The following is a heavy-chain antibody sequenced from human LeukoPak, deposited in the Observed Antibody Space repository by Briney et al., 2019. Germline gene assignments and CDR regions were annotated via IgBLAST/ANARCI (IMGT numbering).Heavy chain of an antibody. CDR1: GFTFSSHE. Sequence: GGSLRLSCAASGFTFSSHEMNWVRQAPGKGLEWVSYISSSGSTIYYADSVKGRFTISRDNAKNSLYLQMNSLRTEDSALYYCATWAFYHNLDVWGQGITVIVSS. CDR3: ATWAFYHNLDV. D-gene: IGHD1-14*01. V-gene: IGHV3-48*03. J-gene: IGHJ6*02. CDR2: ISSSGSTI.